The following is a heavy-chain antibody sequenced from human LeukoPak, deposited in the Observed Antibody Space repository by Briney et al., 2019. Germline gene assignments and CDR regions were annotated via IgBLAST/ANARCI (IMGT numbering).Heavy chain of an antibody. CDR1: GFTFSSYW. J-gene: IGHJ4*02. V-gene: IGHV3-74*01. Sequence: GGSLRLSCAASGFTFSSYWMHWVRQAPGKGLVWVSRINSDGSSTSYADSVKGRFTISRDNAKNTLYLQMNSLRAEDTAVYYCARGVYYYDSSGYYYGGAFFDYWGQGTLVTVSS. D-gene: IGHD3-22*01. CDR2: INSDGSST. CDR3: ARGVYYYDSSGYYYGGAFFDY.